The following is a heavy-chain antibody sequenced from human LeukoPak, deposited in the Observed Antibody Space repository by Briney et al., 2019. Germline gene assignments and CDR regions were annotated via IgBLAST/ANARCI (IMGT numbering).Heavy chain of an antibody. CDR3: ARVYYYDSSGYYYDAFDI. CDR1: GGSLSGYY. CDR2: INHSGST. J-gene: IGHJ3*02. Sequence: SETLSLTCAVYGGSLSGYYWSWIRQPPGKGLEWIGEINHSGSTNYNPSLKSRVTISVDASKNQFSLKLSSVTAADTAVYYCARVYYYDSSGYYYDAFDIWGQGTMVTVSS. D-gene: IGHD3-22*01. V-gene: IGHV4-34*01.